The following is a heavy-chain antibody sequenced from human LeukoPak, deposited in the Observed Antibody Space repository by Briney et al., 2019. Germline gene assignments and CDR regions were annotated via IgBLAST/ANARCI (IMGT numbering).Heavy chain of an antibody. CDR1: GGSISSYY. V-gene: IGHV4-59*01. D-gene: IGHD4-23*01. J-gene: IGHJ3*02. Sequence: PSETLSLTCTVSGGSISSYYWSWIRQPPGKGLEWIGYIYCSGSTNYNPSLKSRVTISVDTSKNQFSLKLSSVTAADTAVYYCARVKEGFDIWGQGTMVTVSS. CDR2: IYCSGST. CDR3: ARVKEGFDI.